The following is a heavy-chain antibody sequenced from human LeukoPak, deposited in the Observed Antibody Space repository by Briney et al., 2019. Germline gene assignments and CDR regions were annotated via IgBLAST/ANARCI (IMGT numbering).Heavy chain of an antibody. CDR3: ARDYRRYGSGLGAYDY. CDR2: IRQDGSEK. V-gene: IGHV3-7*01. CDR1: GFTFSSYW. J-gene: IGHJ4*02. D-gene: IGHD2-15*01. Sequence: GGSLRLSCAASGFTFSSYWMSWVRQAPGKGLEWVANIRQDGSEKYYVDSVKGRFTISRDNAKNSLYLQKNSLRAEDTAVYYCARDYRRYGSGLGAYDYWGQGTLVTVSS.